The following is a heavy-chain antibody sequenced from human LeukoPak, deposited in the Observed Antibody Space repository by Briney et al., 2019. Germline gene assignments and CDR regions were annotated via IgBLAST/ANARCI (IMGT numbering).Heavy chain of an antibody. CDR1: GFTFSSYA. V-gene: IGHV3-30-3*01. CDR2: ISYDGSNK. CDR3: ARDPRSYGYAGVDY. Sequence: PGGSLRLSCAASGFTFSSYAMHWVRQAPGKGLEWVAVISYDGSNKYYADSVKGRFTISRDNSKNTLYLQMNSLRAGDTAVYYCARDPRSYGYAGVDYWGQGTLVTVSS. D-gene: IGHD5-18*01. J-gene: IGHJ4*02.